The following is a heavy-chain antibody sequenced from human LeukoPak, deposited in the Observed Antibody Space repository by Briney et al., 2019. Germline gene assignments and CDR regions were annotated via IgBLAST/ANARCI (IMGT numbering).Heavy chain of an antibody. Sequence: SVKVSCKASGGTFSSYAISWVRQAPGQGLEWMGGIIPIFGTANYAQKFQGRVTITTDESTSTAYMELSSLRSEDTAVYYCARGNWNYVSYYYYMDVWGKGTTVTVSS. CDR1: GGTFSSYA. CDR3: ARGNWNYVSYYYYMDV. CDR2: IIPIFGTA. J-gene: IGHJ6*03. V-gene: IGHV1-69*05. D-gene: IGHD1-7*01.